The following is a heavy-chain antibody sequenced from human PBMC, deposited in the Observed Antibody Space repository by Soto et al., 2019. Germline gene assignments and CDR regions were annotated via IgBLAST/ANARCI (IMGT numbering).Heavy chain of an antibody. J-gene: IGHJ6*02. CDR2: TYYRSKWYN. D-gene: IGHD6-19*01. CDR3: ARESRGGYFGYYYYGMDV. V-gene: IGHV6-1*01. CDR1: GGSVSSNSAA. Sequence: SQSLSLTCAISGGSVSSNSAAWNWIRQSPSRGLEWLGRTYYRSKWYNDYAVSVKSRITINPDTSKNQFSLQLNSVTPEDTAVYYCARESRGGYFGYYYYGMDVWGQGTTVTVSS.